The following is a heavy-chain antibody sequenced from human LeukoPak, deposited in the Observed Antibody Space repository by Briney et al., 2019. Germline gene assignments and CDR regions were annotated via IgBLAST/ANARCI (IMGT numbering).Heavy chain of an antibody. J-gene: IGHJ4*02. CDR2: IRSKTYDKTT. CDR1: GFTFCDYA. CDR3: SRPGSGDCYFCRPGQD. D-gene: IGHD2-21*02. V-gene: IGHV3-49*04. Sequence: GGSLRLSCTGSGFTFCDYAMNWVRQVPGKGLEWIGFIRSKTYDKTTEYAASVKDRFTISRDDSKNIAYLQINSLKVEDTAVYYCSRPGSGDCYFCRPGQDWGQGTLITVSS.